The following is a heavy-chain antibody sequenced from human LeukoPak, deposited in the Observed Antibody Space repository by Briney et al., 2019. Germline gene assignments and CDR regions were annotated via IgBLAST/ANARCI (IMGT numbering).Heavy chain of an antibody. CDR2: ISGSGGST. CDR3: AKDERCSGGSCYPGY. D-gene: IGHD2-15*01. J-gene: IGHJ4*02. V-gene: IGHV3-23*01. Sequence: PGGSLRLSCVASGFTFSNYWMNWVRQAPGKGLEWVSGISGSGGSTSYADSVKGRFTISRDNSKNTLYLQMNSLRAEDTAVYYCAKDERCSGGSCYPGYWGQGTLVTVSS. CDR1: GFTFSNYW.